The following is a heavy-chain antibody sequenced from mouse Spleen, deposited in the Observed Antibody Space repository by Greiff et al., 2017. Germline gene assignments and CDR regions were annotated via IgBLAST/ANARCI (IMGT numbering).Heavy chain of an antibody. D-gene: IGHD2-13*01. CDR2: INPSTGGT. CDR1: GYSFTGYY. CDR3: ARGGDSFDY. V-gene: IGHV1-42*01. Sequence: EVQRVESGPELVKPGASVKISCKASGYSFTGYYMNWVKQSPEKSLEWIGEINPSTGGTTYNQKFKAKATLTVDKSSSTAYMQLKSLTSEDSAVYYCARGGDSFDYWGQGTTLTVSS. J-gene: IGHJ2*01.